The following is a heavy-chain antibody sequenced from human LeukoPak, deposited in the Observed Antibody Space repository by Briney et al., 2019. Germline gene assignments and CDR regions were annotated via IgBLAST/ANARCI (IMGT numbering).Heavy chain of an antibody. CDR2: INSVGSSI. Sequence: GGSLRLSCAASGFTFSSHWMHWVRQAPGKGLVWVSRINSVGSSIRYADSVKGRFTISRDNAKNTLYLEMSSLRGEDTAVYYCATTYYYETSGYYPFDHWGQGTLVTVSS. CDR1: GFTFSSHW. J-gene: IGHJ4*02. CDR3: ATTYYYETSGYYPFDH. V-gene: IGHV3-74*01. D-gene: IGHD3-22*01.